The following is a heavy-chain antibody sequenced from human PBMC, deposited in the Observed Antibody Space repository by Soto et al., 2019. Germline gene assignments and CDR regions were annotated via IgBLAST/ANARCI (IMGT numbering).Heavy chain of an antibody. V-gene: IGHV3-23*01. CDR3: AKGEVWELSPGDS. CDR1: GFTFSTFA. D-gene: IGHD1-26*01. Sequence: EVHLLESGGGLVQRGGSLRLSCAASGFTFSTFAMNWFRQAPGKGLEWVSSTSITGASTYYADSVRGRFTLSRDNSRNTLYLQMNSLRVDDTAVYYCAKGEVWELSPGDSWGQGTLVTVSS. CDR2: TSITGAST. J-gene: IGHJ4*02.